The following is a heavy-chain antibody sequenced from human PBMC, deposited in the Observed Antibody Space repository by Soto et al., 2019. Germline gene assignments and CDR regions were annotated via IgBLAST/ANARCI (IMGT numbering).Heavy chain of an antibody. Sequence: QVQLVESGGGVVQPGRSLRLSCAASGFTFSSYGMHWVRQAPGKGLEWVAVIWYDGSNKYYADSVKGRFTISRDNSKNTLYLQMNSLRAEDTAVYYCARAHLTGIYYFDYWGQGTLVTVSS. V-gene: IGHV3-33*01. CDR1: GFTFSSYG. CDR2: IWYDGSNK. D-gene: IGHD7-27*01. J-gene: IGHJ4*02. CDR3: ARAHLTGIYYFDY.